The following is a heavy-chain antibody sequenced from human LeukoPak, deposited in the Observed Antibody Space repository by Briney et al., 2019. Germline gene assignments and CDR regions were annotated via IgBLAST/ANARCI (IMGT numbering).Heavy chain of an antibody. CDR2: ISGSGGST. CDR3: ARVLSVSYCDS. Sequence: GGSLRLSCAASGFTFSSYAMSWVRQAPGKGLEWVSAISGSGGSTYYADSVKGRFTISRDNSKNTLYLQMNGLRGEDTAVYYCARVLSVSYCDSWGQGTLVTVSS. J-gene: IGHJ4*02. D-gene: IGHD2/OR15-2a*01. CDR1: GFTFSSYA. V-gene: IGHV3-23*01.